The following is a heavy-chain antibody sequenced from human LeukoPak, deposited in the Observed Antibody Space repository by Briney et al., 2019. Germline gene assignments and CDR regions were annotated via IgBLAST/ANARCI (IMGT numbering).Heavy chain of an antibody. CDR3: ARYRVASAVAGPFY. D-gene: IGHD6-19*01. CDR1: GGSFSGYY. Sequence: SETLSLTCAVYGGSFSGYYWSWIRQPPGKGLEWIGEINHSGSTNYNPSLRSRVTISVDTSKNQFSLKLSSVTAADTALYYCARYRVASAVAGPFYWGQGTLVTVSS. CDR2: INHSGST. J-gene: IGHJ4*02. V-gene: IGHV4-34*01.